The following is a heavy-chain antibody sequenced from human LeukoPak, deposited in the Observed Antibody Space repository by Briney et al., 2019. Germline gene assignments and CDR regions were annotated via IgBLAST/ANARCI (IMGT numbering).Heavy chain of an antibody. D-gene: IGHD3-10*01. Sequence: PSETLSLTCSVFGYSISNDYYWAWIRQPPGKGLEWIGYIYYSGSTNYNPSLKSRVTISVDTSKNQFSLKLSSVTAADTAVYYCARGRSSMVRGYYYYYMDVWGKGTTVTISS. V-gene: IGHV4-61*01. J-gene: IGHJ6*03. CDR2: IYYSGST. CDR1: GYSISNDYY. CDR3: ARGRSSMVRGYYYYYMDV.